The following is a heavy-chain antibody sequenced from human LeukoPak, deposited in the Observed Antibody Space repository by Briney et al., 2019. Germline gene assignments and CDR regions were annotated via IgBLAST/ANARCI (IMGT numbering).Heavy chain of an antibody. CDR2: ISYDGSNK. Sequence: GGSLRLSCAASGFTFSSYAMHWVRQAPGKGLEWVAVISYDGSNKYYADSVKGRFTISRDNSKNTLYLQMTSLRAEDTAVYYCAKDYSRRSITMVRGVIDYWGQGTLVTVSS. CDR1: GFTFSSYA. D-gene: IGHD3-10*01. CDR3: AKDYSRRSITMVRGVIDY. V-gene: IGHV3-30-3*01. J-gene: IGHJ4*02.